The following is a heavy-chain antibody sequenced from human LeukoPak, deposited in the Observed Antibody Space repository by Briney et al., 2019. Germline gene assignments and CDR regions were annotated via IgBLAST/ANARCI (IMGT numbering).Heavy chain of an antibody. CDR2: INHSGST. D-gene: IGHD6-19*01. CDR1: GFTFSSYA. V-gene: IGHV4-34*01. CDR3: ARGKRAVFDY. J-gene: IGHJ4*02. Sequence: GSLRLSCAASGFTFSSYAMSWVRQAPGKGLEWIGEINHSGSTNHNPSLKSRVTISVDTSKNQFSLKLSSVTAADTAVYYCARGKRAVFDYWGQGTLVTVSS.